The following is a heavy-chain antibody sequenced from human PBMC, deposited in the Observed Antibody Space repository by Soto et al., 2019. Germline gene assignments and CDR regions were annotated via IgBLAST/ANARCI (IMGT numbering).Heavy chain of an antibody. V-gene: IGHV4-39*07. CDR3: ARFMTMVTNLAFDI. Sequence: SETLSLTCGVSGDSISNSRFYWAWVRQPPGKGLEWIGEIYYSGSTNYNPSLKSRVTISVDKSKNQFSLKLSSVTAADTAVYYCARFMTMVTNLAFDIWGQGTMVTV. CDR1: GDSISNSRFY. D-gene: IGHD4-17*01. CDR2: IYYSGST. J-gene: IGHJ3*02.